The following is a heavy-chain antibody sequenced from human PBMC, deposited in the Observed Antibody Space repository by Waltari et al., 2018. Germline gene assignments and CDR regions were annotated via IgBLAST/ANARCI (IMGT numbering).Heavy chain of an antibody. J-gene: IGHJ6*02. V-gene: IGHV3-21*01. D-gene: IGHD3-9*01. Sequence: EVQLVEAGGGLVKPGGSLRLSCAASGFTFSSYSMHWVRQAPGKGPEWVSSISSSSSYIYYADSVKGRCTIFRDNAKNSMYLQMKSLRAEDTAVYYCARVPVLRYFDWLLDHYYGMDVWGQGTTVTVSS. CDR2: ISSSSSYI. CDR1: GFTFSSYS. CDR3: ARVPVLRYFDWLLDHYYGMDV.